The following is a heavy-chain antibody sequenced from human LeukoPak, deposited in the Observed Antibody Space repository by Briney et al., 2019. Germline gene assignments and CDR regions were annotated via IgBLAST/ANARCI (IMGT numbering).Heavy chain of an antibody. Sequence: PSETLSLTCTVSGGSISSSSYYWGWLRQPPGKGLEWIGSIYYSGSTYYNPSLKSRVTISVDTSKNQFSLKLSSVTAADTAVYYCARRTIYGSGSYELFDYWGQGTLVTVSS. CDR2: IYYSGST. D-gene: IGHD3-10*01. CDR1: GGSISSSSYY. J-gene: IGHJ4*02. CDR3: ARRTIYGSGSYELFDY. V-gene: IGHV4-39*01.